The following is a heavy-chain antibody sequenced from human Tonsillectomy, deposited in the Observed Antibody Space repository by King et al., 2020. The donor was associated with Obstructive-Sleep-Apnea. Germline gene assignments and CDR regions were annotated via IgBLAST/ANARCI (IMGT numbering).Heavy chain of an antibody. CDR2: ISGTGDST. CDR3: AKDQGDRYFDWFDY. CDR1: GFTFSSYA. D-gene: IGHD3-9*01. J-gene: IGHJ5*01. Sequence: VQLVESGGGLVQPGGSLRLSCAASGFTFSSYAMSWVRQAPGKGLEWVSSISGTGDSTYYADSVKGRFTISRDNSTNTLYLQMNSLRAEDTAVYYCAKDQGDRYFDWFDYWGQGTLVTVSS. V-gene: IGHV3-23*04.